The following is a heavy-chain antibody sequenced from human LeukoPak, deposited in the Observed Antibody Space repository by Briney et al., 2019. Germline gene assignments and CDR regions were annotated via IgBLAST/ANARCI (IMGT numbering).Heavy chain of an antibody. J-gene: IGHJ3*02. Sequence: GGSLRLSCAASGFTFDDYAMHWVRQAPGKGLEWVSGISWNSGSIGYADSVKGRFTISRDNAKNSLYLQMNSLRAEDTALYYCAKGLRYYYGSGDLDAFDIWGQGTMVTVSS. CDR1: GFTFDDYA. CDR3: AKGLRYYYGSGDLDAFDI. D-gene: IGHD3-10*01. CDR2: ISWNSGSI. V-gene: IGHV3-9*01.